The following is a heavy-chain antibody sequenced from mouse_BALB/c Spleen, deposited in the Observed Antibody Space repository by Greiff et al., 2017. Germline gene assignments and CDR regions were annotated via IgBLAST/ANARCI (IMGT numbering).Heavy chain of an antibody. CDR1: GYTFTSFW. V-gene: IGHV1-69*02. CDR2: IYPSDSYT. J-gene: IGHJ3*01. D-gene: IGHD1-1*01. CDR3: TRGLITTVVAPAY. Sequence: VQLQQPGAELVRPGASVKLSCKASGYTFTSFWINWVKQRPGQGLEWIGNIYPSDSYTNYNQKFKDKATLTVDKSSSTAYMQLSSPTSEDSAVYYCTRGLITTVVAPAYWGQGTLVTVSA.